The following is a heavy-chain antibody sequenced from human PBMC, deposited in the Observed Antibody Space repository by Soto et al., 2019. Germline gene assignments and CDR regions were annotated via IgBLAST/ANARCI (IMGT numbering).Heavy chain of an antibody. Sequence: QVQLVESGGGVVHPGRSLRLSCAASGFTFNNYGIHWARQAPGKGLEWVAAISNDGSDKYYADSVKGRLTISRDNSKNTVFLQMSSLRAEDTAVYYCAKDLARAASHGIDWGQGTMVTVSS. CDR1: GFTFNNYG. D-gene: IGHD6-13*01. V-gene: IGHV3-30*18. J-gene: IGHJ3*01. CDR3: AKDLARAASHGID. CDR2: ISNDGSDK.